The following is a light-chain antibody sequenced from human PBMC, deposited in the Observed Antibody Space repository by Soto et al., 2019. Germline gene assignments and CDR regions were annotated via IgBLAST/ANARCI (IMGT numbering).Light chain of an antibody. J-gene: IGKJ1*01. Sequence: DTVMTQSPLSPPVTPGEPACVSCSCNGSPVHSNGYNFLDWYLQKPGQSPQLLIYWGSNRASGVPDRFSGSGSGTDFTLKISRVEAEDVGVYYCVQALQSPPWTFGQGTKVDIK. CDR3: VQALQSPPWT. CDR1: GSPVHSNGYNF. V-gene: IGKV2-28*01. CDR2: WGS.